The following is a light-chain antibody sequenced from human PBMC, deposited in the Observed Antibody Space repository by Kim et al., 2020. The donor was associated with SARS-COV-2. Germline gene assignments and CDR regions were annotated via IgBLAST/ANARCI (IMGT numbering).Light chain of an antibody. V-gene: IGKV1-6*01. CDR2: AAS. CDR1: QGIRND. J-gene: IGKJ2*01. CDR3: LQDYNYPRT. Sequence: ASVGDRVIIICRASQGIRNDLGWYQQKPGKAPKLLIYAASSLQSGVPSRFSGSGSGTDFTLTISSLQPEDFATYYCLQDYNYPRTFGQGTKLEI.